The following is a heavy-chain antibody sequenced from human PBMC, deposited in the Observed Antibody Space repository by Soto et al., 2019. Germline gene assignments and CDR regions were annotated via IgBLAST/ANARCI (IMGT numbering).Heavy chain of an antibody. V-gene: IGHV1-18*01. D-gene: IGHD3-10*01. CDR1: GYTFTSYG. J-gene: IGHJ4*02. CDR2: ISAYNGNT. CDR3: ARDYYGSGSYHNNRYFDY. Sequence: ASVKVSCKASGYTFTSYGISWVRQAPGQGLEWMGWISAYNGNTNYAQKLQGRVTMTTDTSTSTAYMELRSLRSDDTAVYYCARDYYGSGSYHNNRYFDYWGQGTLVTVSS.